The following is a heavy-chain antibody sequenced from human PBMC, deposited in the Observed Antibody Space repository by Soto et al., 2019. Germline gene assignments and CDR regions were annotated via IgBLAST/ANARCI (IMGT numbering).Heavy chain of an antibody. V-gene: IGHV3-33*01. CDR1: RLTFSAHD. Sequence: QVQLVESGGGVVQPGTSLRFSCAASRLTFSAHDMHWFRQAPGKGLEWVALIWSDGSRGVYADSVKGRFTISRDNFKNTLYLQMNSLAAEDTAVYYCAGEPKGGAYDMDVWGQGTTVTVSS. CDR3: AGEPKGGAYDMDV. CDR2: IWSDGSRG. J-gene: IGHJ6*02. D-gene: IGHD3-16*01.